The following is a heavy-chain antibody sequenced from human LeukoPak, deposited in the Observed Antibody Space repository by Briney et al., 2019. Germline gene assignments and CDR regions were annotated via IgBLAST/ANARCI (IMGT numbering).Heavy chain of an antibody. Sequence: PSETLSLTCAVSGYSISSGYYWGWIRQPPGKGLEWIGRIYTSGSTNYNPSLKSRVTISVDTSKNQFSLKLSSVTAADTAVYYCARVVTGEANWFDPWGQGTLVTVSS. CDR1: GYSISSGYY. CDR2: IYTSGST. CDR3: ARVVTGEANWFDP. V-gene: IGHV4-38-2*01. D-gene: IGHD3-22*01. J-gene: IGHJ5*02.